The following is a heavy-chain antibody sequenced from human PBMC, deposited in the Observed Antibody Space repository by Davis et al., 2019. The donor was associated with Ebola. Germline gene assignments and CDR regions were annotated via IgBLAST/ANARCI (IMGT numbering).Heavy chain of an antibody. CDR2: IYTGDFDT. V-gene: IGHV5-51*01. J-gene: IGHJ3*02. CDR3: ATLRRTITGMDDGFDI. Sequence: GESLKISCKDSGNRFNSHWIGWVRQMPGKGLEWMGIIYTGDFDTRYSPSFRGQVTISADKSIKTAFLQWSSLKASDTAMYYCATLRRTITGMDDGFDIWGQGTMVTVSS. D-gene: IGHD1-20*01. CDR1: GNRFNSHW.